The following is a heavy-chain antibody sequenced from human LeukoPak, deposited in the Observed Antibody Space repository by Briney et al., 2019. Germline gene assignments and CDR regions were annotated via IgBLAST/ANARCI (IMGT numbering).Heavy chain of an antibody. D-gene: IGHD3-10*01. CDR1: GGSISGSS. J-gene: IGHJ6*02. CDR2: IYTSGST. Sequence: SETLSLTCTVSGGSISGSSLSWIRQPAGKGLEWFGRIYTSGSTNYNPSLKSRVTMSVDTSKNQFSLKLSSVTAADTAVYYCARDYITMVRGEYYYYGMDVWGQGTTVTVSS. V-gene: IGHV4-4*07. CDR3: ARDYITMVRGEYYYYGMDV.